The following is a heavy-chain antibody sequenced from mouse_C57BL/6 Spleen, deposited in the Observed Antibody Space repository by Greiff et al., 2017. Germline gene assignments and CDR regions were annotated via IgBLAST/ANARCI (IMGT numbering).Heavy chain of an antibody. CDR2: IYPSDSET. J-gene: IGHJ4*01. Sequence: VQLQQPGAELVRPGSSVKLSCKASGYTFTSYWMDWVKQRPGQGLEWIGNIYPSDSETHYNQKFKDKATLTVDKSSSTAYMQLSSLTSEDSAVYYCARRGYSNYGSAMDYWGQGTSVTVSS. CDR1: GYTFTSYW. CDR3: ARRGYSNYGSAMDY. D-gene: IGHD2-5*01. V-gene: IGHV1-61*01.